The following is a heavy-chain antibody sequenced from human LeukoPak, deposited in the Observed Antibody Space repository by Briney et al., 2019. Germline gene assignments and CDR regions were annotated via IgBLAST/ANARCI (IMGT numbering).Heavy chain of an antibody. CDR1: GFTFSTYA. V-gene: IGHV3-64D*06. J-gene: IGHJ4*02. D-gene: IGHD6-19*01. Sequence: GGSLRLSCSASGFTFSTYAMHWVRQAPGKGLEYVSAITSDGGSTYYAGSVKGRFTISRDNSKNTLYLQMSSLRAEDTAVYYCVTAHSGGWYGYWGQGTLVTVSS. CDR3: VTAHSGGWYGY. CDR2: ITSDGGST.